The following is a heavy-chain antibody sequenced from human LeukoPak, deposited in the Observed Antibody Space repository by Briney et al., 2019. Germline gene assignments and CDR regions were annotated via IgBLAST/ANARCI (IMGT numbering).Heavy chain of an antibody. CDR2: IYYSGST. CDR3: AREYYYGSGSYLGWFDP. CDR1: GGSISSYY. J-gene: IGHJ5*02. D-gene: IGHD3-10*01. Sequence: SETLSLTWTVSGGSISSYYWSWIRQPPGKGLEWIGYIYYSGSTNYNPSLKSRVTISVDTSKNQFSLKLSSVTAADTAVYYCAREYYYGSGSYLGWFDPWGQGTLVTVSS. V-gene: IGHV4-59*01.